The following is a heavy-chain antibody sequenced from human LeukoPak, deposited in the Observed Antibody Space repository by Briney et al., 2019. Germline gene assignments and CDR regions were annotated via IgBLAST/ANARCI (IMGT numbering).Heavy chain of an antibody. J-gene: IGHJ3*02. CDR2: FDPEDGET. Sequence: ASVKVSFTVSGYTLTELSMHWVRQAPGKGLEWMGGFDPEDGETIYAQKFQGRVTMTEDTSTDTAYMELSSLRSEDTAVYYCATRYYYDSSGYQVAFDIWGQGTMVTVSS. CDR3: ATRYYYDSSGYQVAFDI. D-gene: IGHD3-22*01. CDR1: GYTLTELS. V-gene: IGHV1-24*01.